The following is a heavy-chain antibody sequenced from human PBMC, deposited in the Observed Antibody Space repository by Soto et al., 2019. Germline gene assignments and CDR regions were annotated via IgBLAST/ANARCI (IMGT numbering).Heavy chain of an antibody. V-gene: IGHV3-30*18. Sequence: PGGSLRLSCAASGFTFSSYGMHWVRQAPGKGLEWVAVISYGGSNKYYADSVKGRFTISRDNSKNTLYLQMNSLRAEDTAVYYCAKHKRRQWLPGIDYWGQGTLVTVPS. D-gene: IGHD6-19*01. CDR1: GFTFSSYG. J-gene: IGHJ4*02. CDR3: AKHKRRQWLPGIDY. CDR2: ISYGGSNK.